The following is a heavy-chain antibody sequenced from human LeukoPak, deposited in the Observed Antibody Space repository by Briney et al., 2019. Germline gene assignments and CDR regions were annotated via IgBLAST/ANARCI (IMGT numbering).Heavy chain of an antibody. J-gene: IGHJ4*02. CDR3: ARDSVVRGVEY. V-gene: IGHV3-53*01. CDR1: GFTVSSNY. Sequence: PGGSLRLTCAASGFTVSSNYMTWVRQAPGKGLEWVSVIYSGGTTYYADSAKGRFTISRDNSKNTLYLQMNSLRAEDTAVYYCARDSVVRGVEYWGQGTLVTVSS. D-gene: IGHD3-10*01. CDR2: IYSGGTT.